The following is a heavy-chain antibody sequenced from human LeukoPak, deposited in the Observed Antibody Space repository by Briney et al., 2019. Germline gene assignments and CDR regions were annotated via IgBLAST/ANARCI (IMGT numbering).Heavy chain of an antibody. CDR3: ARDPQWPRVYSAFDI. CDR1: GFTFSSYS. V-gene: IGHV3-21*01. CDR2: ISSGSTYI. Sequence: PGGSLRLSCAASGFTFSSYSMNWVRQAPGKGLEWVSSISSGSTYIYYADSVKGRFTISRDNANNSLYLQVNSLRAEDTAVYYCARDPQWPRVYSAFDIWGQGTMVTVSS. D-gene: IGHD6-19*01. J-gene: IGHJ3*02.